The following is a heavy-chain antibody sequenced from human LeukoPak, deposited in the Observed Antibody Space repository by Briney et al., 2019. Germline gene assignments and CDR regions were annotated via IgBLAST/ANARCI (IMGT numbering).Heavy chain of an antibody. CDR3: ARSLPGGYYYYYMDV. CDR2: IYYSGST. J-gene: IGHJ6*03. Sequence: PSETLSLTCTVSGGSISSYYWSWIRQPPGKRLEWIGYIYYSGSTNYNPSLKSQVTISVDTSKNQFSLKLSSVTAADTAVYYCARSLPGGYYYYYMDVWGKGTTVTVSS. CDR1: GGSISSYY. D-gene: IGHD3-10*01. V-gene: IGHV4-59*08.